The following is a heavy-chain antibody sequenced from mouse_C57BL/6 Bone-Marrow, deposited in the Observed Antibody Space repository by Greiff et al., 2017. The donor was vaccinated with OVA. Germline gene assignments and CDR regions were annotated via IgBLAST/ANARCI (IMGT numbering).Heavy chain of an antibody. CDR1: GFNIKDDY. Sequence: VQLQQSGAELVRPGASVKLSCTASGFNIKDDYMHWVKQRPEQGLERIGWIDPENGDTEYASKFQGKATITADTSSNTAYLQLSSLTSEDTAVYYCTTFTTVVAKALDYWGQGTSVTVSS. V-gene: IGHV14-4*01. J-gene: IGHJ4*01. D-gene: IGHD1-1*01. CDR3: TTFTTVVAKALDY. CDR2: IDPENGDT.